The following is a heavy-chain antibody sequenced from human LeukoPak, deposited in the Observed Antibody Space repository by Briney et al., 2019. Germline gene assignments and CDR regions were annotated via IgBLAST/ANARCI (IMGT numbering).Heavy chain of an antibody. CDR1: GFTFKHYG. V-gene: IGHV3-33*01. D-gene: IGHD4-11*01. Sequence: PGGSLRLSCAAAGFTFKHYGMHWVRQAPGKGLEWVSVIWSDGTNKYYAASVKGRFTISRDDFDKTVYLQMSSLRPDDTGVYYCARDAQRGFDYSNSLQYWGQGTPVTVST. CDR3: ARDAQRGFDYSNSLQY. CDR2: IWSDGTNK. J-gene: IGHJ4*02.